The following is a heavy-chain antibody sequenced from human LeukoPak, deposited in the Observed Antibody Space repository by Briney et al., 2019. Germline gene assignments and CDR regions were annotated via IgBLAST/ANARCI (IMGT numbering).Heavy chain of an antibody. V-gene: IGHV4-39*01. CDR1: DGSISTSDYY. Sequence: SETLSLTCTVSDGSISTSDYYWGWIRQPPGKGLEWIGSIYYSGSTYYNPSLKSRVTISVDTSKNQFSLKLSSVTAADTAVYYCARHQWLAYFDYWGQGTLVTVSS. CDR3: ARHQWLAYFDY. CDR2: IYYSGST. J-gene: IGHJ4*02. D-gene: IGHD6-19*01.